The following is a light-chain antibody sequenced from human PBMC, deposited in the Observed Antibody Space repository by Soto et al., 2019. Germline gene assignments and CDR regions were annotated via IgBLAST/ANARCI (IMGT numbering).Light chain of an antibody. CDR2: GAS. Sequence: EIVLTQSPGNPFLSSGEKNTLSCRASQSVSSSYLAWYQQKPGQAPRLLIYGASSRATGIPDRFSGSGSGADFTLTISRLEPEDFAVYYCQQYGSSPPTFGQGTKVDIK. V-gene: IGKV3-20*01. CDR3: QQYGSSPPT. CDR1: QSVSSSY. J-gene: IGKJ1*01.